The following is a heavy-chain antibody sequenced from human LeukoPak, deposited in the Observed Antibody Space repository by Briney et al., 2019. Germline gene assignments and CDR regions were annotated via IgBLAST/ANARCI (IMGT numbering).Heavy chain of an antibody. D-gene: IGHD3-10*01. V-gene: IGHV3-23*01. Sequence: GGSLRLSCAASGFTFSSHAMSWVRQAPGKGLEWVSAISGSGGSTYYADSVKGRFTISRDNSKNTLYLQMNSLRAEDTAVYYCAKVRKLWFGELDYFDYWGQGTLVTVSS. J-gene: IGHJ4*02. CDR2: ISGSGGST. CDR3: AKVRKLWFGELDYFDY. CDR1: GFTFSSHA.